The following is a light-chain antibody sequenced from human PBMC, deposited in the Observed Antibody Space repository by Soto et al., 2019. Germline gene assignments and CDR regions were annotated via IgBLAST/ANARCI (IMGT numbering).Light chain of an antibody. J-gene: IGKJ1*01. Sequence: DIQMTQSPSTLSASIGHTVTVACRASQGISNWLAWYQQKPGKAPKLLIFHASSLESGVPSRFSGSGSGTDFTLTISCLQSEDFATYYCQQYYSFPRTFGQGTKVDIK. CDR3: QQYYSFPRT. V-gene: IGKV1-5*01. CDR2: HAS. CDR1: QGISNW.